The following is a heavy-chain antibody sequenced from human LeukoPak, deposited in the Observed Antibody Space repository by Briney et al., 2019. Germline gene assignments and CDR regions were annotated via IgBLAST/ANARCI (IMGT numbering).Heavy chain of an antibody. D-gene: IGHD2-2*02. CDR1: GGSIRSDSHY. CDR2: VFYGGSP. V-gene: IGHV4-39*07. Sequence: SETLSLTCIVSGGSIRSDSHYWGWIRQPPGKGLEWVGSVFYGGSPYYNPPLMSRVTMSVDTSKNQFSLKLSSVTAADTAVYYCARVNDCRSSSCYTSWFDPWGQGTLVTVSS. J-gene: IGHJ5*02. CDR3: ARVNDCRSSSCYTSWFDP.